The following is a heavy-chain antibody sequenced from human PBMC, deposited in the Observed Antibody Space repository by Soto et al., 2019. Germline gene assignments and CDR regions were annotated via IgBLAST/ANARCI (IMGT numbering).Heavy chain of an antibody. J-gene: IGHJ5*02. V-gene: IGHV3-48*02. D-gene: IGHD1-26*01. CDR3: AREGGNLNWFDP. CDR2: ISSSSSTI. Sequence: EVQLVESGGGLVQPGGSLRLSCAASGFTFSSYSMNWVRQAPGKRLEWVSYISSSSSTIYYADSVKGRFTISRDNAKNSMCLQTNSLRDVDTAVYYCAREGGNLNWFDPWGQGTLVTVSS. CDR1: GFTFSSYS.